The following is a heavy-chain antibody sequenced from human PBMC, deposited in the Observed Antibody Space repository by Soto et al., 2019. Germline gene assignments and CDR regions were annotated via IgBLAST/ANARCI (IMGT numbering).Heavy chain of an antibody. J-gene: IGHJ4*02. Sequence: PGESLKISCKGSGYSFTSYWISWVRQMPGKGLEWMGRIDPSDSYTNYSPSFQGHVTISADKSISTAYLQWSSLKASDTAMYYCARPHYSSWYEEEFDYWGQGTLVTVS. CDR1: GYSFTSYW. D-gene: IGHD6-13*01. CDR2: IDPSDSYT. CDR3: ARPHYSSWYEEEFDY. V-gene: IGHV5-10-1*01.